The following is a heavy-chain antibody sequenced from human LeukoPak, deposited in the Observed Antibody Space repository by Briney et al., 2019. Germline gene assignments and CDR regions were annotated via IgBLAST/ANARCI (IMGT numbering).Heavy chain of an antibody. D-gene: IGHD6-19*01. CDR3: VKAAAGEKWLGRGPSAFDI. CDR2: ISSNGGST. J-gene: IGHJ3*02. CDR1: GFTFSSYA. V-gene: IGHV3-64D*06. Sequence: GGSLRLSCSASGFTFSSYAMHWVRQAPGRGLEYVSAISSNGGSTYYADSVKGRFTISRDNSKNTLYLQMSSLRAEDTAVYYCVKAAAGEKWLGRGPSAFDIWGQGTMVTVSS.